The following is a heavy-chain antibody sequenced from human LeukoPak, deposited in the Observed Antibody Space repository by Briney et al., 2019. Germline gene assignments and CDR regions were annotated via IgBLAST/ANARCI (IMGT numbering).Heavy chain of an antibody. CDR2: INPNSGGT. Sequence: ASVKVSCKASGYTFTGYYMHWVRQAPGQGLEWMGWINPNSGGTNYAQKFQGRVTMTRDTSISTAYMELSRLRSDDTAVHYCARVIVGATPHGDYWGQGTLVTVSS. J-gene: IGHJ4*02. D-gene: IGHD1-26*01. CDR1: GYTFTGYY. CDR3: ARVIVGATPHGDY. V-gene: IGHV1-2*02.